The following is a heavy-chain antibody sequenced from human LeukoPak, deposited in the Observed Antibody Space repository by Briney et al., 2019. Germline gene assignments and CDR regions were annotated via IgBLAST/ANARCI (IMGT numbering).Heavy chain of an antibody. J-gene: IGHJ4*02. CDR3: AKEQLRVIEGGFDY. CDR1: GFTFSSYA. Sequence: GGSLRLSCAASGFTFSSYALSWVRQAPGKGLEWVSAITGSGATAYYADSVQGHFTISRDNSKNTLYLQLNNVRAEDTAVYFCAKEQLRVIEGGFDYWGQGTLVTVSS. CDR2: ITGSGATA. V-gene: IGHV3-23*01. D-gene: IGHD2-2*01.